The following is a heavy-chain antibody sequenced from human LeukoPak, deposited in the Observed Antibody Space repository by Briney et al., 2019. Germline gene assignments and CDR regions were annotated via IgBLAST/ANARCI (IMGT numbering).Heavy chain of an antibody. CDR3: ARAYSYGLIHDAFDI. CDR1: GGSIGSYY. CDR2: IYYTGTT. V-gene: IGHV4-59*01. D-gene: IGHD5-18*01. J-gene: IGHJ3*02. Sequence: SETLSLTCTVSGGSIGSYYWSWIRQPPGKGLEWIGYIYYTGTTTYNPSLKSRVTISLDTSKNQFSLKSTSMTAADTAVYYCARAYSYGLIHDAFDIWGQGTMVTVSS.